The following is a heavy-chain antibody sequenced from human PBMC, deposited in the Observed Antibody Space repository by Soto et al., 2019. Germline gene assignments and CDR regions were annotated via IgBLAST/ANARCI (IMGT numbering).Heavy chain of an antibody. J-gene: IGHJ4*02. CDR3: ARQDTAMAPIDY. Sequence: GGSLRLSCAASGFTFDDYGMSWVRQAPGKGLEWVPGINWNGGNTGYADSVKGRFTISRDNAKNSLYLQMNSLRADDTALYYCARQDTAMAPIDYWGQGTLVTVSS. CDR1: GFTFDDYG. V-gene: IGHV3-20*04. D-gene: IGHD5-18*01. CDR2: INWNGGNT.